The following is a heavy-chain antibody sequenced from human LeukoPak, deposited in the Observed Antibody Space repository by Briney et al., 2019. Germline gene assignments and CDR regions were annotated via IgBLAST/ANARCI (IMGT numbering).Heavy chain of an antibody. D-gene: IGHD5-24*01. J-gene: IGHJ6*03. CDR1: GFTFSYYA. V-gene: IGHV3-23*01. CDR2: VFGLDHRT. Sequence: GGSLRLSCAASGFTFSYYAMTWVRQAPGKGLEWVSTVFGLDHRTSYADSVKGRFTISRDNSKNTLSLQMNSLRAEDTAVYYCARDGREMAKTYYYYYMDVWGKGTTVTVSS. CDR3: ARDGREMAKTYYYYYMDV.